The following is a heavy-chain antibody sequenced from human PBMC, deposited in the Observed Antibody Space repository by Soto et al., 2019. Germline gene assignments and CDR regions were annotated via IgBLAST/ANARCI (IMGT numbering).Heavy chain of an antibody. Sequence: QVHLVESGGGVVQPGRSLRLSCAASGFTFSNYDFHWVRQAPGRGLEWVAIISFDGTRKFYADSVKGRFAISRDNSENSVYLQMNSLSTEDTALYYCVTSSRVLSTIYSYYYSMDVWGKGTTVTVSS. V-gene: IGHV3-30*03. CDR1: GFTFSNYD. CDR2: ISFDGTRK. D-gene: IGHD2-15*01. CDR3: VTSSRVLSTIYSYYYSMDV. J-gene: IGHJ6*03.